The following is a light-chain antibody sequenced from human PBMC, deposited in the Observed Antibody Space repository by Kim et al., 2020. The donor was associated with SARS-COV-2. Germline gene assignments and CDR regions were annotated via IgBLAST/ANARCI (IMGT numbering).Light chain of an antibody. J-gene: IGKJ5*01. V-gene: IGKV3-20*01. CDR1: QSVSDSY. Sequence: IVLTQSPGTLSLSPGERATLSCRASQSVSDSYLAWYQQKSGQAPRLLIYGASRRATGIPDRFSGSGSGTEFTLTISRLEPEDFAVYFCQQYGVSPPITFGQGTRLEIK. CDR2: GAS. CDR3: QQYGVSPPIT.